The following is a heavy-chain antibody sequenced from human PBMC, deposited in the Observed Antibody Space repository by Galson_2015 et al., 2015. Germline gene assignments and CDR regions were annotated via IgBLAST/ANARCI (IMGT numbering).Heavy chain of an antibody. CDR2: IYHSGST. CDR1: GGSISSSNW. J-gene: IGHJ5*02. CDR3: ARLIVLRWFDP. V-gene: IGHV4-4*02. Sequence: SETLSLTCAVPGGSISSSNWWSWVRQPPGKGLEWIGEIYHSGSTNYNPSLKSRVTISVDKSKNQFSLELSSVTAADTAVYYCARLIVLRWFDPGGQGTLVTVSS. D-gene: IGHD2-8*01.